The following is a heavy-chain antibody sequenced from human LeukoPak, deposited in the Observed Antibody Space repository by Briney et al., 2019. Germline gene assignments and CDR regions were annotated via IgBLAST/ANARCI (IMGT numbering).Heavy chain of an antibody. CDR1: GFTLSDHH. D-gene: IGHD2-15*01. CDR3: ARMKVALDY. CDR2: TRNKANSYTT. J-gene: IGHJ4*02. V-gene: IGHV3-72*01. Sequence: GGSLRLSCAASGFTLSDHHMDWVRQAPGKGLEWVGRTRNKANSYTTEYAASVKGRFTISRDDSKNSLYLQMNSLKTEDTAVYYCARMKVALDYWGQGTLVTVSS.